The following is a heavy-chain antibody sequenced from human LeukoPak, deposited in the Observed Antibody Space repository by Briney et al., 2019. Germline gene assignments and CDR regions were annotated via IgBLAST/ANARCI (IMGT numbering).Heavy chain of an antibody. Sequence: ASVKLSYTASGDTFSSYAIRWARQAPGQGLEWMGRIIPILGMASCAQQFQGRVTISADKSPSAAYLERSSLRSEDTAVYYCATGVVPAAILFDYYGIDVCGQGATLTVSS. CDR2: IIPILGMA. J-gene: IGHJ6*02. V-gene: IGHV1-69*04. CDR1: GDTFSSYA. CDR3: ATGVVPAAILFDYYGIDV. D-gene: IGHD2-2*01.